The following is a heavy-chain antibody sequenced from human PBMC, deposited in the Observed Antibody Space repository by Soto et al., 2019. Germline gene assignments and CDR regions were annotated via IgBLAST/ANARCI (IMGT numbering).Heavy chain of an antibody. CDR1: GFTFSSYG. D-gene: IGHD3-22*01. CDR3: AREHPYYYDSSGYYSPYFDY. J-gene: IGHJ4*02. V-gene: IGHV3-30*03. Sequence: QVQLVESGGGVVQPGRSLRLSCAASGFTFSSYGMHWVRQAPGKGLEWVAVISYDGSNKYYADSVKGRFTISRDNSKNTLYRQMNSLRAEDTAVYYCAREHPYYYDSSGYYSPYFDYWGQGTLVTVSS. CDR2: ISYDGSNK.